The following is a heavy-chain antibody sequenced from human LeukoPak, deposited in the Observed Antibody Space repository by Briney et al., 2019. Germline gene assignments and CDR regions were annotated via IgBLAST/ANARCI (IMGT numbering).Heavy chain of an antibody. CDR3: ARAMYGSGSYSGY. CDR2: IYPGESDT. Sequence: GESLKISCKGSGYSFTSYWIGWVRPMPGKGLEWMGIIYPGESDTRYSPPFQGQVTISADKSISTAYLQWSSLKASDTAMYYCARAMYGSGSYSGYWGQGTLVTVSS. CDR1: GYSFTSYW. J-gene: IGHJ4*02. V-gene: IGHV5-51*01. D-gene: IGHD3-10*01.